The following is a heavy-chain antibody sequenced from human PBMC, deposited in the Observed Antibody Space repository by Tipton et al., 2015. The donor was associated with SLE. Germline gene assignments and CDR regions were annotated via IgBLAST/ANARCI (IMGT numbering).Heavy chain of an antibody. CDR1: GFSFDDFA. CDR3: AKDWWPNWNGLAYFQH. V-gene: IGHV3-9*01. Sequence: SLRLSCAASGFSFDDFAMHWVRQAPGKGLEWVSGISWNSDTIGYADSVKGRFTISRDNAKKSLYLQMNSLRAEDTAIYYCAKDWWPNWNGLAYFQHWGQGTLVSVSS. CDR2: ISWNSDTI. D-gene: IGHD1-1*01. J-gene: IGHJ1*01.